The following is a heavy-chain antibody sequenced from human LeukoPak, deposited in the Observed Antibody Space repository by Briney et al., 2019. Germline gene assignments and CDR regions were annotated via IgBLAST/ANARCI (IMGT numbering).Heavy chain of an antibody. V-gene: IGHV4-34*01. Sequence: SETLSLTCAVYGESLKGHYWSWIRQSPGKGLEWIGEGSERGGTKFNPSLKSRVTISADTSKNQFSLKLTSVTAADTAVYHCAKNGQTGFSFDPWGRGTLVTVSS. CDR3: AKNGQTGFSFDP. D-gene: IGHD3-9*01. CDR2: GSERGGT. CDR1: GESLKGHY. J-gene: IGHJ5*02.